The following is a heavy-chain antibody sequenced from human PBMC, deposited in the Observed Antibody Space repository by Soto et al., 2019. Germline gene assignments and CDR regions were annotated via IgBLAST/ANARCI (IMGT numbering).Heavy chain of an antibody. CDR3: ASTQAFGGVIANDY. V-gene: IGHV3-23*01. CDR1: GFTFSSYA. CDR2: ISGSGGST. Sequence: EVQLLESGGGLVQPGGSLRLSCAASGFTFSSYAMSWVRQAPGKGLEWVSAISGSGGSTYYADSVKGRFTISRDNSKNTLYLQTNSLRAEDTAVYYCASTQAFGGVIANDYWGQGTLVTVSS. D-gene: IGHD3-16*02. J-gene: IGHJ4*02.